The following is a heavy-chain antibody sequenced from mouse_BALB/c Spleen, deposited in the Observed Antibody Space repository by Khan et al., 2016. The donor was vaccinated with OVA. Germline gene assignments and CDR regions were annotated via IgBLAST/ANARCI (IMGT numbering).Heavy chain of an antibody. CDR3: ARQDYGGIAY. J-gene: IGHJ3*01. V-gene: IGHV5-12*02. CDR2: ISHGGGNT. Sequence: EVELVESGGGLVQPEGSLKLSCATSGFTFRDYYMYWVRQTPDKRLVWVAYISHGGGNTYYADTVKGRFTLPRDNAKNTLYLQMSRLKSENTAMSNCARQDYGGIAYWGQGTLVTCSA. D-gene: IGHD2-4*01. CDR1: GFTFRDYY.